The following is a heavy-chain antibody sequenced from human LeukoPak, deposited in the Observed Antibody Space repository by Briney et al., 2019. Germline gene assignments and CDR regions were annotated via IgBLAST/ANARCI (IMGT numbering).Heavy chain of an antibody. CDR1: GFTFSSAW. Sequence: GGSLRLSCAASGFTFSSAWMTWVRQAPGKGLEWVANIKHFGSETYYVDSVKGRFTISRDNAKNSLFLQMNSLRAEDTAVYYCARGGTIAPDYWGQGTLVTVSS. J-gene: IGHJ4*02. CDR3: ARGGTIAPDY. D-gene: IGHD2-8*01. CDR2: IKHFGSET. V-gene: IGHV3-7*05.